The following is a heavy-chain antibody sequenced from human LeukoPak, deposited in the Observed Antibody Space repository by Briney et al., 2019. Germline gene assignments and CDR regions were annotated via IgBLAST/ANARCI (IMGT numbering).Heavy chain of an antibody. J-gene: IGHJ4*02. Sequence: GGSLRLSCEASGFTFSSCAMSWVRQAPGKGLEWVSSISDSGGNMYYADSVKGRFTISRDSSKNTLYLQMNSLRAEDTAVYYCAKGRVAGSLTPSGYWGQGTLVTVSS. CDR2: ISDSGGNM. CDR3: AKGRVAGSLTPSGY. V-gene: IGHV3-23*01. D-gene: IGHD6-19*01. CDR1: GFTFSSCA.